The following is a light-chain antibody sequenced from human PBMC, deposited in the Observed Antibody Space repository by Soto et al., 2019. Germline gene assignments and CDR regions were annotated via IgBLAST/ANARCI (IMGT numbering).Light chain of an antibody. CDR3: QTWGTGGVV. V-gene: IGLV4-69*01. Sequence: QPVLTQSPSASASLGASVKLTYTLSSGHSYYAIAWHQQQPEKGPRYLMKLNSDGSHSKGDGIPDRFSGSSSGAERYLTISSLQSEDEADYYCQTWGTGGVVFGGGTKLTVL. CDR1: SGHSYYA. CDR2: LNSDGSH. J-gene: IGLJ2*01.